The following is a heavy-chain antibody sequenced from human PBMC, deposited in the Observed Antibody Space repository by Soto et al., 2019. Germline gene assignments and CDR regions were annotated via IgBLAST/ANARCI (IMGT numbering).Heavy chain of an antibody. CDR1: GFTFSSYW. CDR2: INSDGSGT. Sequence: GGSLRLSCAASGFTFSSYWMHWVRQAPGKGLVWVSRINSDGSGTSYADSVKGRFTISRDNAKNTLYLQMNSLRAEDTAVYYCARDIEWELRLGMDVWGQGTTVTVSS. D-gene: IGHD1-26*01. CDR3: ARDIEWELRLGMDV. V-gene: IGHV3-74*01. J-gene: IGHJ6*02.